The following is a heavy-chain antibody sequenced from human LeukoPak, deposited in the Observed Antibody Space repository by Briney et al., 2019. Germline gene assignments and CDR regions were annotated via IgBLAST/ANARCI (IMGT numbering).Heavy chain of an antibody. D-gene: IGHD1-26*01. V-gene: IGHV3-30*03. CDR3: ARDKHGTLDY. J-gene: IGHJ4*02. Sequence: GGSLRLSCAASGFTFSSYGMHWVRQAPGKGLEWVAVISYDGTNEYYADSVKGRFTISRDNSKNTLYLQMNSLGAEDTAVYYCARDKHGTLDYWGQGTLVTVSS. CDR2: ISYDGTNE. CDR1: GFTFSSYG.